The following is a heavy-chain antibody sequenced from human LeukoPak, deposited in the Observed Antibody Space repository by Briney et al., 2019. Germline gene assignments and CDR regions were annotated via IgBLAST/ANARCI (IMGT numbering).Heavy chain of an antibody. Sequence: ASVKVSCKASGYTFTGYYMHWVRQAPGQGLEWIGWINPNSGGTNYAQKFQGRVTMTRDTSISTAYMELRSLRSDDTAVYYCARVPRNSGSYYFDYWGQGTLVTVSS. V-gene: IGHV1-2*02. CDR2: INPNSGGT. D-gene: IGHD1-26*01. CDR1: GYTFTGYY. CDR3: ARVPRNSGSYYFDY. J-gene: IGHJ4*02.